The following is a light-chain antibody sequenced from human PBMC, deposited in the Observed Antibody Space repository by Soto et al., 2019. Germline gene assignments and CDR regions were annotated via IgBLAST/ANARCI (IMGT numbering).Light chain of an antibody. CDR3: QQYGSSPQT. J-gene: IGKJ2*01. CDR2: GAS. CDR1: QSVSSSY. Sequence: EIVLTQSPGTLSLSPGKRATLSCRASQSVSSSYLAWYQQKPGQAPRRLIYGASSRATGIPDRFSGSGSGTDFTLTISRLEPEDFAVYYCQQYGSSPQTFGQGTKLEIK. V-gene: IGKV3-20*01.